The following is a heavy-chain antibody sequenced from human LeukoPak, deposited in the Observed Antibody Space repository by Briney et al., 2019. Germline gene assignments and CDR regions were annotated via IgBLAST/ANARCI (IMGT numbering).Heavy chain of an antibody. CDR1: GGSISSYY. CDR3: ARSRDFWSGYGAPHDAFDI. CDR2: IYYSGST. D-gene: IGHD3-3*01. V-gene: IGHV4-59*01. Sequence: SETLSLTCIVSGGSISSYYWSWIRQPPGKGLEWIGYIYYSGSTHYNPSLKSRVTISVDTSKNQFSLKLSSVTAADTAVYYCARSRDFWSGYGAPHDAFDIWGQGTMVTVSS. J-gene: IGHJ3*02.